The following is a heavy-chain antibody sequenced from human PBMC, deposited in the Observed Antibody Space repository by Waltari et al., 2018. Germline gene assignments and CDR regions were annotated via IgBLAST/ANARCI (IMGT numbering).Heavy chain of an antibody. CDR3: ARPITEQTLGSAFDV. V-gene: IGHV4-4*07. Sequence: QVQLQESGPGLVKPSETLSLICTVSGGSISGYYWSWIRQPAGKGLEWIGRIYTSGSINSNPSLRRRLTMSFDTSKNQFSLKLTSVTAADTAVYYFARPITEQTLGSAFDVWCQGTMVTVSS. D-gene: IGHD1-20*01. CDR2: IYTSGSI. J-gene: IGHJ3*01. CDR1: GGSISGYY.